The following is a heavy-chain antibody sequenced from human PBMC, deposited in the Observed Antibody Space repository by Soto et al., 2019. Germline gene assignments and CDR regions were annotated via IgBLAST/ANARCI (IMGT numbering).Heavy chain of an antibody. Sequence: EVQLVESGGGLLQPGGSLRLSCAASGFTLSDHYMDWVRQAPGKGLEWVGRIRNKANSHTTEYAASVKGRFTVSSDDSMNSLFLQMNSLKPEDTAVYYCVRTSHYGSGTWNFDSWGQGTLVTVSS. CDR3: VRTSHYGSGTWNFDS. J-gene: IGHJ4*02. D-gene: IGHD3-10*01. CDR1: GFTLSDHY. CDR2: IRNKANSHTT. V-gene: IGHV3-72*01.